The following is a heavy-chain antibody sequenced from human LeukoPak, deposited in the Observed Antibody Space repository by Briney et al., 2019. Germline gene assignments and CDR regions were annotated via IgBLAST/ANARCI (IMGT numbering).Heavy chain of an antibody. Sequence: PGGSLRLSCAASGFIFTNYFMSWVRQAPGKGLEWVASIKHDGSEKYYVDSVKGRFTISRDNAKNSLYLQMNSLRAEDTAVYYCARASIVGATFFDYWGQGTLVTVSS. CDR2: IKHDGSEK. CDR1: GFIFTNYF. J-gene: IGHJ4*02. CDR3: ARASIVGATFFDY. D-gene: IGHD1-26*01. V-gene: IGHV3-7*03.